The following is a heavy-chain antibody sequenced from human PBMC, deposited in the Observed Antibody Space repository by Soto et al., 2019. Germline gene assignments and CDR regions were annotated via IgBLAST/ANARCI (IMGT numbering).Heavy chain of an antibody. CDR1: GGSISSSSYY. Sequence: PSETLSLTCTVSGGSISSSSYYWGWIRQPPGKGLEWIGSIYYSGSTYYNPSLNSRVTLSVDTSKNQFSLKLSSVTAADTAVYYCARHTVRAAAGTIFDYRGQGTLGTVSS. D-gene: IGHD6-13*01. CDR2: IYYSGST. CDR3: ARHTVRAAAGTIFDY. V-gene: IGHV4-39*01. J-gene: IGHJ4*02.